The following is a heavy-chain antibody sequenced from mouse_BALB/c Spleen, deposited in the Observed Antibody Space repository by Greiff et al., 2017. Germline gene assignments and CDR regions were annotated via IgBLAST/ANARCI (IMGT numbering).Heavy chain of an antibody. J-gene: IGHJ2*01. CDR3: TRSGYGYGGYFDY. CDR2: IYPGSGST. D-gene: IGHD2-2*01. CDR1: GYTFTSYW. V-gene: IGHV1S22*01. Sequence: LQQPGSELVRPGASVKLSCKASGYTFTSYWMHWVKQRHGQGLEWIGNIYPGSGSTNYDEKFKSKGTLTVDTSSSTAYMHLSSLTSEDSAVYYCTRSGYGYGGYFDYWGQGTTLTVSS.